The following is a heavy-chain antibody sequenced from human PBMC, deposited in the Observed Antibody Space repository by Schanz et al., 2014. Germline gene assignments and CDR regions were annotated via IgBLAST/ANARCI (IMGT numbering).Heavy chain of an antibody. Sequence: VQLVESGGGLVKPGGSLRLSCAASGFTFSDYYMTWMRQAPGKGLEWVGRITNKPNNYNAEYAASVKGRFTDSRDDSSNSQYLQMSSLKTEDSAVYYCVRLDVHDYWGQGTLVTVSA. D-gene: IGHD3-16*01. CDR3: VRLDVHDY. V-gene: IGHV3-72*01. CDR1: GFTFSDYY. CDR2: ITNKPNNYNA. J-gene: IGHJ4*02.